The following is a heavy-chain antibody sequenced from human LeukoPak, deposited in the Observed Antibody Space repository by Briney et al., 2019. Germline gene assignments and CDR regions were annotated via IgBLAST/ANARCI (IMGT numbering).Heavy chain of an antibody. V-gene: IGHV1-3*03. J-gene: IGHJ5*02. CDR3: ARGAKFSSYGSGTYYSSLPFDP. CDR1: GYTFTTYA. Sequence: ASVKVCCKAAGYTFTTYAMHWVRQAPGQRLELMGCINTGNGNTKYSQEFHVRVTITRDTSASTAYLELSSLRSEHMAVYYCARGAKFSSYGSGTYYSSLPFDPWGQGTLVTVSS. D-gene: IGHD3-10*01. CDR2: INTGNGNT.